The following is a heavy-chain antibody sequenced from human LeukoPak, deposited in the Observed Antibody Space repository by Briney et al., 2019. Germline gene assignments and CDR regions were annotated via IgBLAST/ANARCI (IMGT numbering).Heavy chain of an antibody. J-gene: IGHJ4*02. V-gene: IGHV7-4-1*02. D-gene: IGHD1-7*01. CDR1: GYTFTGYY. CDR3: ARGQGITGTRLMTH. CDR2: INTNTGNP. Sequence: GASVKVSCKASGYTFTGYYMHWVRQAPGQGLEWMGWINTNTGNPTYAQGFTGRFVFSLDTSVSTAYLQISSLKAEDTAVYYCARGQGITGTRLMTHWGQGTLVTVSS.